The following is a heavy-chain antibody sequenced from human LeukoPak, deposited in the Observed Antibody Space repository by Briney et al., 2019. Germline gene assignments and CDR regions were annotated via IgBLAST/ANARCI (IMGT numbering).Heavy chain of an antibody. V-gene: IGHV4-34*01. CDR2: INHSGST. J-gene: IGHJ4*02. CDR1: GGSVSNYY. CDR3: ARDLGIVVGTFDY. Sequence: KPSETLSLTCSVSGGSVSNYYWSWIRQPPGKGLEWIGEINHSGSTNYNPSLKSRVTISVDTSKNQFSLKLSSVTAADTAVYYCARDLGIVVGTFDYWGQGTLVTVSS. D-gene: IGHD6-19*01.